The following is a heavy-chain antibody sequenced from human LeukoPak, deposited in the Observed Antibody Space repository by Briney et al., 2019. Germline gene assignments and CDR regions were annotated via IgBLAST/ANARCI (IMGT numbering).Heavy chain of an antibody. CDR3: ARDSMIVVDYYFDY. CDR1: GFTFSSYS. J-gene: IGHJ4*02. Sequence: PGGSLRLSCAASGFTFSSYSKNWVRQAPGKGLEWVSSISSSSSYIYYADSVKGRFTISRDNAKNSLYLQMNSLRAEDTAVYYCARDSMIVVDYYFDYWGQGTLVTVSS. D-gene: IGHD3-22*01. CDR2: ISSSSSYI. V-gene: IGHV3-21*01.